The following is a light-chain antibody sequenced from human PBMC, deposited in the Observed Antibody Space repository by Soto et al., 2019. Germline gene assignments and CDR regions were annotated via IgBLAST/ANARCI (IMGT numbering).Light chain of an antibody. V-gene: IGKV3-20*01. CDR2: DAS. CDR3: QQFSSYPLT. CDR1: QTVRNNH. Sequence: TGLTQYPATLSWSRGARATPSGKASQTVRNNHLAWYQQKPGQAPRLLIYDASSRATGIPDRFSGGGSGTDFTLTISRLEPEDFAVDYCQQFSSYPLTFGGGTKVDIK. J-gene: IGKJ4*01.